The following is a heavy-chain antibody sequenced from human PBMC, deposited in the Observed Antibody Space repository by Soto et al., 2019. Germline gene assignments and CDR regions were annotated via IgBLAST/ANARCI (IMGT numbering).Heavy chain of an antibody. CDR2: IYHSGST. CDR1: RGSISSSNW. Sequence: SETMCLTCAVSRGSISSSNWWSWVRQPPGKGLEWIGEIYHSGSTNYNPSLKSRVTISVDKSKNQFSLKLSSVTAADTAVYYCARFDDYSNMGFDYWGQGTLVTVSS. D-gene: IGHD4-4*01. CDR3: ARFDDYSNMGFDY. V-gene: IGHV4-4*02. J-gene: IGHJ4*02.